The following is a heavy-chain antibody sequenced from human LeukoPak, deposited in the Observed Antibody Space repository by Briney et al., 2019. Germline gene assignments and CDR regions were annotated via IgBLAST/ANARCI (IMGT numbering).Heavy chain of an antibody. Sequence: GGSLRLSCAASGFTFSSYAMSWVRQAPGKGLQWVSALSGSGLSTYYADSGKGRFTISRDNSKNTLYLQMNSLRAEDTAVYYCAKGGESSSWLFDYWGQGTLVPVSS. CDR3: AKGGESSSWLFDY. V-gene: IGHV3-23*01. D-gene: IGHD6-13*01. J-gene: IGHJ4*02. CDR1: GFTFSSYA. CDR2: LSGSGLST.